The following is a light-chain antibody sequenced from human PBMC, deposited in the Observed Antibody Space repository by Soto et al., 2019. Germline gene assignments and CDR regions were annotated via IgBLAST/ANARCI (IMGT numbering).Light chain of an antibody. CDR1: QSVSSPY. Sequence: EVVLTQSPVTLSLSPGERATISCRASQSVSSPYLAWYQQKPGQPPRLLIYGASSRATDIPDRFIGSASGAGFTLTIVRLEAWDFPKYYFQQYGSSPFTFGPGTHVDI. V-gene: IGKV3-20*01. J-gene: IGKJ3*01. CDR3: QQYGSSPFT. CDR2: GAS.